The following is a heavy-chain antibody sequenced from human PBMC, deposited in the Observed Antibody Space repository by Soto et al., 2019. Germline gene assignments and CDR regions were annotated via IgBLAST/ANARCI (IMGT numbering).Heavy chain of an antibody. CDR1: GFTVSSNY. CDR3: ARDYGGSGRFDY. D-gene: IGHD4-17*01. V-gene: IGHV3-66*01. J-gene: IGHJ4*02. Sequence: EVQLVESGGGLVQPGGSLRLSCAASGFTVSSNYMSWVRQAPGKGLEWVSVIYTGGSTYYADSVKGRFTISRDNCKNTLYLQMNSLRAEDTAVYYCARDYGGSGRFDYWGQGTLVTVSS. CDR2: IYTGGST.